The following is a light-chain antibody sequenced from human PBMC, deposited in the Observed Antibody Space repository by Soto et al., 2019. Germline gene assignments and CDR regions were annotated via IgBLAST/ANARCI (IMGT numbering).Light chain of an antibody. CDR1: SSDVGGYNY. Sequence: QSALTQPASVSGSPGQSISISCTGTSSDVGGYNYVSWYQQHPGKAPKLMIYDVSNWPSGVSNRFSGSKSGNTASLTISGLQAEDEADYYCSLYTSSSTLVFGGGTKLTVL. CDR2: DVS. J-gene: IGLJ2*01. CDR3: SLYTSSSTLV. V-gene: IGLV2-14*01.